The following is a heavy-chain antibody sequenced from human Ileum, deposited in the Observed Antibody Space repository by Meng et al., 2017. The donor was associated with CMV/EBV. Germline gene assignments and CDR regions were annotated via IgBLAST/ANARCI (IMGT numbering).Heavy chain of an antibody. CDR1: GLTVSRSS. CDR2: INFSNSYI. CDR3: ARDRWLEKDFDY. J-gene: IGHJ4*02. V-gene: IGHV3-21*01. D-gene: IGHD5-24*01. Sequence: AASGLTVSRSSMNWGRQDPGRGLEWVSSINFSNSYIYYADSVKGRFTISRDNAKNSLFLQMNSLRAEDTAVYYCARDRWLEKDFDYWGQGTLVTVSS.